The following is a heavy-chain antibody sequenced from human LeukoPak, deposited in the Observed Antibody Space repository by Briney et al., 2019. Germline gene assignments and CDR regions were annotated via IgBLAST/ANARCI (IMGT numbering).Heavy chain of an antibody. V-gene: IGHV3-30*04. CDR3: AREAAYYDILTGYYVGGFDY. CDR1: GFTFSSYA. Sequence: PGGSLRLSCAASGFTFSSYAMHWVRQAPGKGLEWVAVISYVGVNKYYADSVKGRFTISRDNSKNTLYLQMNSLRAEDTAVYYCAREAAYYDILTGYYVGGFDYWGQGTLVTVSS. CDR2: ISYVGVNK. J-gene: IGHJ4*02. D-gene: IGHD3-9*01.